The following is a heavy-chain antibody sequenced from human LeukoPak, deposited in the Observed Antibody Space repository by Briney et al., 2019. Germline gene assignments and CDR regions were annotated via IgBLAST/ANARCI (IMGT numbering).Heavy chain of an antibody. V-gene: IGHV3-15*07. CDR2: IKTNAEGGTL. J-gene: IGHJ4*02. CDR1: GFTYSNAW. D-gene: IGHD3-3*02. Sequence: GGSLRLSCAASGFTYSNAWMNWVRQAPGKGLEWVGRIKTNAEGGTLDYTAPVEGRFTISRDDSKNTLYLQMDSLEVEDTGMYYCTTGIDDEGGYWGQGTLVTVSS. CDR3: TTGIDDEGGY.